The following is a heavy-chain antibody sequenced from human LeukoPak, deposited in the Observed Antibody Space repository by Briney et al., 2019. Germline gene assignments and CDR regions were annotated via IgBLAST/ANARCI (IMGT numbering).Heavy chain of an antibody. CDR3: AKSRGPRNYSYGHSYYYGMDV. CDR2: ISGSGGST. CDR1: GFTFSSYA. J-gene: IGHJ6*02. D-gene: IGHD5-18*01. Sequence: GGSLRLSCAASGFTFSSYAMSWLRQPPAKGLEWVSAISGSGGSTNYPDSVKGRFTISRDNCKNTLYLQMNSLRAEDTAVYYCAKSRGPRNYSYGHSYYYGMDVWGQGTTVTVS. V-gene: IGHV3-23*01.